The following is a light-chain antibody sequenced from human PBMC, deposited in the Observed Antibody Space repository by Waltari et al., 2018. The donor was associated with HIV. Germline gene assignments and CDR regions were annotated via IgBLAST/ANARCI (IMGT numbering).Light chain of an antibody. J-gene: IGLJ3*02. Sequence: QAVVTQEPSLTVSPGGTVTLTCGSNTGAGTSGHYPYWFQQKPGQAPRTLIYDTSNKHSWTPARFSGSLLGGKAALTLSGAQPEDEAEYYCLLSYSDTRGGVFGGGTKLTVL. V-gene: IGLV7-46*01. CDR2: DTS. CDR3: LLSYSDTRGGV. CDR1: TGAGTSGHY.